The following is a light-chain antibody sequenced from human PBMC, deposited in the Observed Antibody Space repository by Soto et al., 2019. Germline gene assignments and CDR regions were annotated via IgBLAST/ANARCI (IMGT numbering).Light chain of an antibody. CDR3: SSYTSSSTLYV. CDR1: SSDIGNYDY. Sequence: QSALTQPASVSGSPGQSITISCTGTSSDIGNYDYVSWYQQHPGKAPKLIIYEVNNRPSGVSNRFSGSKSGNAASLTISGLQAKDEADYYCSSYTSSSTLYVFGTGTKVTVL. CDR2: EVN. V-gene: IGLV2-14*01. J-gene: IGLJ1*01.